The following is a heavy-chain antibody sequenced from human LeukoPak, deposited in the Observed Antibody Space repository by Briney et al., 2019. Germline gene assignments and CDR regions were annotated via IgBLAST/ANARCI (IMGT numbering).Heavy chain of an antibody. CDR3: ARVSQSSSWNDY. D-gene: IGHD6-13*01. Sequence: SETLPLTCAVYGGSFSGYYWSWIRQPPGKGLEWIGEINHSGSTNYNPSLKSRVTISVDTSKNQFSLKLSSVTAADTAVYYCARVSQSSSWNDYWGQGTLVTVSS. V-gene: IGHV4-34*01. J-gene: IGHJ4*02. CDR2: INHSGST. CDR1: GGSFSGYY.